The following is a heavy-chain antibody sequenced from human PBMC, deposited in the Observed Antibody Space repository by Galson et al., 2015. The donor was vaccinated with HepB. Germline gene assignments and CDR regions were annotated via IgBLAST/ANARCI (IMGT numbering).Heavy chain of an antibody. D-gene: IGHD2-15*01. CDR1: GGTFSSYA. Sequence: SVKVSCKASGGTFSSYAISWVRQAPGQGLEWMGGITPIFGTANYAQKFQGRVTITADESTSAAYMELSSLRSEDTAVYYCARVRCSGGSCYSAWFDPWGQGTLVTVSS. CDR3: ARVRCSGGSCYSAWFDP. CDR2: ITPIFGTA. V-gene: IGHV1-69*13. J-gene: IGHJ5*02.